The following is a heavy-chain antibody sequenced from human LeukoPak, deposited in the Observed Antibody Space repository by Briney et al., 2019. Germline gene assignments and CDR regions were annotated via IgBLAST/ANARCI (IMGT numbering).Heavy chain of an antibody. CDR2: ISYDGNHK. Sequence: PGGSLRLSCAASGFTFSSGMHWVRQAPGKGLEWVAVISYDGNHKYYGDSVKGRFTISRDNSRNTLYLQMDSLKTEDTAVYYCAKGELHFNTCSFDYWGQGTLVTVPS. CDR1: GFTFSSG. D-gene: IGHD1-26*01. J-gene: IGHJ4*02. V-gene: IGHV3-30*18. CDR3: AKGELHFNTCSFDY.